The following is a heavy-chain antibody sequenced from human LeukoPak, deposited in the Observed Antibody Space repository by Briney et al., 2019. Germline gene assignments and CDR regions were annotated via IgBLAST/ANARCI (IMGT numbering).Heavy chain of an antibody. CDR2: ISGSGGGT. CDR3: AIDPNWGTHS. D-gene: IGHD7-27*01. V-gene: IGHV3-23*01. CDR1: GFTFSSYA. J-gene: IGHJ4*02. Sequence: GRSLRLSCAASGFTFSSYAMSWVRQAPGNGLEWVSGISGSGGGTYYADSVKGRFTTSRDNSKNALYLQMNSLRVEDTAVYYCAIDPNWGTHSWGQGVLVTVSS.